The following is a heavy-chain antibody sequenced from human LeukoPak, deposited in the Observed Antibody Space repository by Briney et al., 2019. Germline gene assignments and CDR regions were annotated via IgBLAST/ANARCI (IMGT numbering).Heavy chain of an antibody. D-gene: IGHD3-22*01. CDR3: ARVNPYYYDSRGYVKGYFDY. V-gene: IGHV4-39*02. CDR1: GGSISGSNYY. J-gene: IGHJ4*02. Sequence: SETLSLTCTVSGGSISGSNYYWGWIRQPPGKGLEWIGSIYYSGNAYYSPSLKSRVTISVDTSKNQFSLQLSSVTAADTAVYFCARVNPYYYDSRGYVKGYFDYWGQGTLVTVSS. CDR2: IYYSGNA.